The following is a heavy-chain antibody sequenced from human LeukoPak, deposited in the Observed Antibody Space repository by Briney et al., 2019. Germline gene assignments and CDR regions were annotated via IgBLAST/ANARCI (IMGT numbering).Heavy chain of an antibody. CDR3: ASKGYCSGGSCYDLDY. D-gene: IGHD2-15*01. J-gene: IGHJ4*02. CDR2: IYYGGST. CDR1: GGSISSSSYY. V-gene: IGHV4-39*01. Sequence: SETLSLTCTVSGGSISSSSYYWGWIRQPPGKGLEWIGSIYYGGSTYYNPSLKSRVTISVGTSKNQFSLKLSSVTAADTAVYYCASKGYCSGGSCYDLDYWGQGTLVTVSS.